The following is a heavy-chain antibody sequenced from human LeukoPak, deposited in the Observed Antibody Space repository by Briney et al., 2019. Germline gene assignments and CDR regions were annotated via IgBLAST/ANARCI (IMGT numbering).Heavy chain of an antibody. J-gene: IGHJ4*02. Sequence: SETLSLTCTVSGGSISSSSYYWSWIRQPPGKGLEWIGEINHSGSTNYNPSLKSRVTISVDTSKNQFSLKLSSVTAADTAVYYCACYDSSGYGPRFDYWGQGTLVTVSS. CDR2: INHSGST. V-gene: IGHV4-39*07. CDR1: GGSISSSSYY. D-gene: IGHD3-22*01. CDR3: ACYDSSGYGPRFDY.